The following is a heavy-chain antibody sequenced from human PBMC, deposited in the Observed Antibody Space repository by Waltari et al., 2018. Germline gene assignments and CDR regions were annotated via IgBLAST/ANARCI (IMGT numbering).Heavy chain of an antibody. D-gene: IGHD5-12*01. CDR3: ARISGLDYATPM. J-gene: IGHJ3*01. CDR1: GGSFSSYY. V-gene: IGHV4-34*01. CDR2: INHAGNI. Sequence: QVQLQQWGAGLLKPSETLSLTGGVRGGSFSSYYWSWIRQSPGKGLEWIGAINHAGNILYPPSFKSRVTLSIDTASNQFALDVKSVIAADTAVYFCARISGLDYATPMWGLGTVVNGPS.